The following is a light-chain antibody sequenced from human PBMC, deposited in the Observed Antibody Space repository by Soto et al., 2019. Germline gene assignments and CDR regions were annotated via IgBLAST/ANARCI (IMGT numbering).Light chain of an antibody. CDR3: QQYGISPQT. Sequence: TQSPSTVSATEGDRVTITCRASQTVSSSFLAWYQQTPGQAPRLLIYAASSRATGIPDRFSGSGSGTDFTLTISRLEPEDFAVYYCQQYGISPQTFGQGTKV. CDR2: AAS. V-gene: IGKV3-20*01. J-gene: IGKJ1*01. CDR1: QTVSSSF.